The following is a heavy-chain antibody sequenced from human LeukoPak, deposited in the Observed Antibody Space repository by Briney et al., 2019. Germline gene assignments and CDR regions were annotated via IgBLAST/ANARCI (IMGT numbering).Heavy chain of an antibody. D-gene: IGHD5-12*01. CDR1: GESFSGYY. J-gene: IGHJ4*02. CDR2: INHSGST. Sequence: SETLSLTCAVFGESFSGYYWSWIRQPPGKGLEWIGEINHSGSTNYNPSLKSRVTISVDTSKNQFSLKLSSVTAADTAVYYCARVGYSGYVTRFDYWGQGTLVTVSS. V-gene: IGHV4-34*01. CDR3: ARVGYSGYVTRFDY.